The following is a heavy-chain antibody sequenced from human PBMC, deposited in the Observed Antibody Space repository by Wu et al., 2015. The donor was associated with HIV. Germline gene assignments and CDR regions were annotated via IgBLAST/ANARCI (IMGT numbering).Heavy chain of an antibody. Sequence: QAQLVQSGAEVKKPGSSVKVSCKASGYTFTGYYMHWVRQAPGQGLEWMGIINPSGGSTSYAQKFQGRVTMTRDTSTSTVYMELSSLRSEDTAVYYCARSIAAAGTGWFDPVGPGNPGHRLL. J-gene: IGHJ5*02. D-gene: IGHD6-13*01. CDR2: INPSGGST. CDR1: GYTFTGYY. CDR3: ARSIAAAGTGWFDP. V-gene: IGHV1-46*01.